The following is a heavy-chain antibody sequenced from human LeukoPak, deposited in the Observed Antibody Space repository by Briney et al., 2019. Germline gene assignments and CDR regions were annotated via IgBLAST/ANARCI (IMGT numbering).Heavy chain of an antibody. D-gene: IGHD2-15*01. Sequence: GGSLRLSCAASGFTFSSYAMHWVRQAPGKGLEWVAFIRYDGSNKYYADSVKGRFTISRDNSKNTLYLQMNSLRAEDTAVYYCAKDNMVVVAATGYYYYYYYMDVWGKGTTVTISS. V-gene: IGHV3-30*02. CDR3: AKDNMVVVAATGYYYYYYYMDV. CDR2: IRYDGSNK. CDR1: GFTFSSYA. J-gene: IGHJ6*03.